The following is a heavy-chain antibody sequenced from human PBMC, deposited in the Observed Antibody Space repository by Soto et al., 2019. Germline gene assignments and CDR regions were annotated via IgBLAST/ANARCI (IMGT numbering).Heavy chain of an antibody. V-gene: IGHV4-39*01. CDR2: IYYSGST. CDR3: ARRSYYGSGSIFDY. D-gene: IGHD3-10*01. CDR1: GGSISSSGYY. J-gene: IGHJ4*02. Sequence: SETLSLTCTVSGGSISSSGYYWGWIRQPPGKGLEWIGNIYYSGSTNYNPSLKSRVTISVDTSKNQFSLKVSSVTAADTAVYYCARRSYYGSGSIFDYWGQGTLVT.